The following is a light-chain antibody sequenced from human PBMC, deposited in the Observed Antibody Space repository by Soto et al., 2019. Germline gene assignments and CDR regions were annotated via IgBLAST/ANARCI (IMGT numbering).Light chain of an antibody. Sequence: QSVLTQPPSASETPGQGVTISCSGSSSNIGSNTVNWYQQLPGTAPKLLIYSNNQRPSGVPDRFSGSKSGTSASLAISGLQSEDEADYYCAAWDDSLNGHVFGTGTKVTVL. J-gene: IGLJ1*01. CDR3: AAWDDSLNGHV. CDR2: SNN. V-gene: IGLV1-44*01. CDR1: SSNIGSNT.